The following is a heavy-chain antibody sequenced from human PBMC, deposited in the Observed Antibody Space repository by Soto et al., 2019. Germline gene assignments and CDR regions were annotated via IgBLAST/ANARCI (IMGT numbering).Heavy chain of an antibody. V-gene: IGHV3-9*01. J-gene: IGHJ3*02. CDR3: AKAEYSSGHDAFDI. CDR2: VSWNSGSI. Sequence: EVQLVESGGGLVQPGRSLRLSCAASGFTFDDYAMHWVRQAPGKGLVWVSGVSWNSGSIGYADSVKGRFTISRDNAKNSLYLQMNSLRAEDTALYYCAKAEYSSGHDAFDIWGQGTMVTVSS. D-gene: IGHD6-19*01. CDR1: GFTFDDYA.